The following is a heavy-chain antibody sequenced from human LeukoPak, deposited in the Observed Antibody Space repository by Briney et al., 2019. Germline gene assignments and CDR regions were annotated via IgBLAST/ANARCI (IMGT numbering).Heavy chain of an antibody. V-gene: IGHV1-2*02. CDR3: ARDLVGYTSNWFDP. CDR1: GYTFTGYY. J-gene: IGHJ5*02. CDR2: INPNSGGT. D-gene: IGHD1-26*01. Sequence: ASVTVSFKASGYTFTGYYMHWVRQAPEPGLEWMGWINPNSGGTNYAQKFQGRVTMTRDTSISTAYMELSRLRSDDTAVYYCARDLVGYTSNWFDPWGQGTLVTVSS.